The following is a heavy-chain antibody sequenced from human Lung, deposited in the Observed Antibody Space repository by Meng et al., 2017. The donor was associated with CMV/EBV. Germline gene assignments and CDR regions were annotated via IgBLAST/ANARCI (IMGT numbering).Heavy chain of an antibody. V-gene: IGHV4-34*01. D-gene: IGHD2-2*01. CDR1: GGSLNGYY. J-gene: IGHJ4*02. Sequence: LXCAVYGGSLNGYYWSWIRQPPGKGLEWIAEINYSGTTNYSPSLKSRVTISLHSSKNQFSLNLNSVTAADTAVYYCARAYCSSTSCPEGYWVQGSXVTVSS. CDR3: ARAYCSSTSCPEGY. CDR2: INYSGTT.